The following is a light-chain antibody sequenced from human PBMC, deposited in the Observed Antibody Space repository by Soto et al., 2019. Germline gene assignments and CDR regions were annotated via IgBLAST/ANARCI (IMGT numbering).Light chain of an antibody. V-gene: IGKV3-20*01. CDR3: QQYGGSPRT. Sequence: EIVLTQSPGTLSLSPGERATLSCRASQSVSSSYLAWYQQKPGQAPRLLIYGASSRATGIPDRFSGSGSGTDFTIIISRMETVDFTVYYCQQYGGSPRTFGQGTKVETK. CDR1: QSVSSSY. J-gene: IGKJ1*01. CDR2: GAS.